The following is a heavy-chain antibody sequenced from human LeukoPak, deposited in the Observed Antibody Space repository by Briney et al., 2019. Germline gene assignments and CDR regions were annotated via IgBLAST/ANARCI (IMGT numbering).Heavy chain of an antibody. D-gene: IGHD3-10*01. J-gene: IGHJ5*02. CDR3: ANRISGSSS. Sequence: GGSLRLSCAASGFILSSYGMHWVRQAPGKGLQWVAFKRYDGNNKNYADSVKGRFTISRDNSKNTVFLQMNSLRAEDTGVYYCANRISGSSSWGQGTLVTVSS. V-gene: IGHV3-30*02. CDR1: GFILSSYG. CDR2: KRYDGNNK.